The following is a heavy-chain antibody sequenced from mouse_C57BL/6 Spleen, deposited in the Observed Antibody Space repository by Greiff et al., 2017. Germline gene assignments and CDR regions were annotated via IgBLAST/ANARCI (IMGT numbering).Heavy chain of an antibody. CDR2: ISDGGSYT. J-gene: IGHJ1*03. V-gene: IGHV5-4*01. Sequence: EVNVVESGGGLVKPGGSLKLSCAASGFTFSSYAMSWVRQTPEKRLEWVATISDGGSYTYYPDNVKGRFTISRDNAKNNLYLQMSHLKSEDKAMYYCARERGLRREDWYFDVWGTGTTVTVSS. D-gene: IGHD2-4*01. CDR3: ARERGLRREDWYFDV. CDR1: GFTFSSYA.